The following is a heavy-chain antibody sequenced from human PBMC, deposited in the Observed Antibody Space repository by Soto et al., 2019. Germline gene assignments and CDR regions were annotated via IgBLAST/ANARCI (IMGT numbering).Heavy chain of an antibody. J-gene: IGHJ4*02. D-gene: IGHD4-17*01. Sequence: PGGSLRLSCAASGFTFNSYAMMWVRQVPGKGLEWVSGISKSGSGTYYADSVKGRFTISRDNSKNTLYLQMNSLRAEDTAVYYCASDYGENDFDYWGQGTLVTVSS. CDR3: ASDYGENDFDY. CDR2: ISKSGSGT. V-gene: IGHV3-23*01. CDR1: GFTFNSYA.